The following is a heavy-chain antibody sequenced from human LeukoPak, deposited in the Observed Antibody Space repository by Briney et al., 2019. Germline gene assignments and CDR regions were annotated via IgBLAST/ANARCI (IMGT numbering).Heavy chain of an antibody. CDR3: ALVWSDYDSSGYQYYFDY. CDR2: IYYSVST. V-gene: IGHV4-59*01. Sequence: PSETLSLTCTVSGGSISSYYWSWIRQPPGKGLEWIGYIYYSVSTNYNPPLKSRVTISVHTSKNQFSLKLSSVTAADTAVYYCALVWSDYDSSGYQYYFDYWGQGTLVTVSS. CDR1: GGSISSYY. D-gene: IGHD3-22*01. J-gene: IGHJ4*02.